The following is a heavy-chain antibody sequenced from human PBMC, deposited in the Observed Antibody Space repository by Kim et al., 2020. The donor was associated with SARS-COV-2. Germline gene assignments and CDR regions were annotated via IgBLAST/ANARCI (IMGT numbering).Heavy chain of an antibody. CDR2: ISGSGGST. CDR1: GFTFSSYA. V-gene: IGHV3-23*01. CDR3: AKDLAYCGGDCYPNLAWYFDL. D-gene: IGHD2-21*02. Sequence: GGSLRLSCAASGFTFSSYAMSWVRQAPGKGLEWVSAISGSGGSTYYADSVKGRFTISRDNSKNTPYLQMNSLRAEDTAVYYCAKDLAYCGGDCYPNLAWYFDLWGRGTLVTVSS. J-gene: IGHJ2*01.